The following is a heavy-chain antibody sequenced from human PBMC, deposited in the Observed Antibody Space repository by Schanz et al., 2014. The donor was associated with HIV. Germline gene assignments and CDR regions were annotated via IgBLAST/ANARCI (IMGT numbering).Heavy chain of an antibody. CDR2: IMPKFGTE. CDR3: VRVANYDGDDYYQRSHFDL. V-gene: IGHV1-69*13. J-gene: IGHJ4*02. D-gene: IGHD3-22*01. Sequence: QVQLVQSGAEVKKPGASVTVSCKASGYTFTNYGINWVRQAPGQGLEWLGLIMPKFGTENYAQKYQGRVTLTADATTAYMDLSSLKFEDTAVYYCVRVANYDGDDYYQRSHFDLWGQGTLVTVSS. CDR1: GYTFTNYG.